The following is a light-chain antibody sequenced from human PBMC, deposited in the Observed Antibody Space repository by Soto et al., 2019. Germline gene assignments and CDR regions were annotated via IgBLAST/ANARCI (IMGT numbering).Light chain of an antibody. CDR2: AAS. CDR3: QQTYGTPQT. Sequence: DIQITQSPSSLSASAVYRATITCRASQSITSYLNWYLQKPGKAPELLIHAASRLQSGVPSRFSGSGSGTDFTLTISSLQPEDFATYYCQQTYGTPQTFGQGTKVDIK. CDR1: QSITSY. V-gene: IGKV1-39*01. J-gene: IGKJ1*01.